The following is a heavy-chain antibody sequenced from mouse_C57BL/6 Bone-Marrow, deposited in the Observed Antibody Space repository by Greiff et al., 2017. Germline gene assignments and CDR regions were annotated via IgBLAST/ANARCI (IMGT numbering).Heavy chain of an antibody. CDR3: TTSRTTVVAYYFDY. J-gene: IGHJ2*01. D-gene: IGHD1-1*01. Sequence: VQLQQSGAELVRPGASVKLSCTASGFNIKDDYMHWVKQRPEQGLEWIGWIDPENGDTEYASKFQGKATITADTSSNTAYLQLSSLTSEDTAVYYCTTSRTTVVAYYFDYWGQGTTLTVSS. CDR1: GFNIKDDY. CDR2: IDPENGDT. V-gene: IGHV14-4*01.